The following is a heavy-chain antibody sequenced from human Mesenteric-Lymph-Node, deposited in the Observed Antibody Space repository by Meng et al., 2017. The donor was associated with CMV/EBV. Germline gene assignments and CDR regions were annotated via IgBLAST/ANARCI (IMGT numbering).Heavy chain of an antibody. J-gene: IGHJ4*02. CDR3: ARETAGTSTSLDY. V-gene: IGHV3-69-1*01. CDR1: GFTFSDYY. CDR2: ISSSSTI. Sequence: GESLKISCAASGFTFSDYYMNWVRQAPGKGLEWVSSISSSSTIYYADSVKGRFTISRDNAKNSLYLQMNSLRAEDTAVYYCARETAGTSTSLDYWGQGTLVTVSS. D-gene: IGHD2-2*01.